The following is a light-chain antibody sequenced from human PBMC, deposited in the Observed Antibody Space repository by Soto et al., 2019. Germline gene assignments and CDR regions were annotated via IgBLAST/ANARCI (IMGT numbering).Light chain of an antibody. Sequence: EIVLTKYPGTLSLSPGEGATLSFRSSHYIATSYLAWYQQRRGQAPRLLIYGASSRATGIPDRFSGSGSGTDFTLTISRLEPEDFAVYYCPQYGGSPYTFGQGTKV. CDR1: HYIATSY. V-gene: IGKV3-20*01. CDR3: PQYGGSPYT. CDR2: GAS. J-gene: IGKJ2*01.